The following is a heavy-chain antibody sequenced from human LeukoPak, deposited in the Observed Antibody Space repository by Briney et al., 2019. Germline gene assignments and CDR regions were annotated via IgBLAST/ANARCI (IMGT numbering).Heavy chain of an antibody. Sequence: PSETLSLTCTVSRGSISGYSWSWIRQSPGGGLEWIDSGDTAYNPSLRSRVTLSVDTSKNQFSLQLRSVTTADTAVYYCVRGPYGASISKWFDPWGQGTQVIVSP. J-gene: IGHJ5*02. CDR3: VRGPYGASISKWFDP. CDR2: SGDT. V-gene: IGHV4-59*01. CDR1: RGSISGYS. D-gene: IGHD4/OR15-4a*01.